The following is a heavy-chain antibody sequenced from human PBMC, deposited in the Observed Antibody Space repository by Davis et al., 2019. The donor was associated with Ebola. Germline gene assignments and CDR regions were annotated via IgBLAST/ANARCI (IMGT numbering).Heavy chain of an antibody. J-gene: IGHJ4*02. CDR3: ANAAGGWGGDFPRY. CDR2: IYWDDDK. V-gene: IGHV2-5*02. CDR1: GFSLSTRGVT. Sequence: SGPTLVKPTQTLTLTCTFSGFSLSTRGVTVGWIRQPPGKALEWLALIYWDDDKRYSPSLRSRLTITKDTSKNQVVLTMTNMDPEDTASYYCANAAGGWGGDFPRYWGQGILVTVSS. D-gene: IGHD6-19*01.